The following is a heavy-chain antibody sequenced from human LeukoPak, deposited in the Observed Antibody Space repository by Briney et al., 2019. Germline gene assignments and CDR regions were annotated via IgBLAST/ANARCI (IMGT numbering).Heavy chain of an antibody. CDR1: GGSFSGYY. J-gene: IGHJ4*02. CDR2: IDYSGNT. V-gene: IGHV4-34*01. CDR3: ARDSGNFEVDY. Sequence: SETLSLTCAVYGGSFSGYYWSWIRQAPGKGLEWIGSIDYSGNTYYIPSLKSRLTISADLSRNQYSLKLSSVTAADTGVYYCARDSGNFEVDYWGLGTLVTVSA. D-gene: IGHD1-26*01.